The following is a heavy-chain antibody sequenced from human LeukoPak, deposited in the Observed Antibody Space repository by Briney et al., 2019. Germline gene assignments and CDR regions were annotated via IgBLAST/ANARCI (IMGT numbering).Heavy chain of an antibody. V-gene: IGHV4-38-2*02. Sequence: ETLSLTCTVSGYSISSGYYWGWIRQPPGKGLEWIGSIYHSGSTYYNPSLKSRVTISVDTSKNQFSLKLSSVTAADTAVYYCARGRSGSWYEYYYYYYMDVWGKGTTVTVSS. J-gene: IGHJ6*03. CDR2: IYHSGST. CDR3: ARGRSGSWYEYYYYYYMDV. D-gene: IGHD6-13*01. CDR1: GYSISSGYY.